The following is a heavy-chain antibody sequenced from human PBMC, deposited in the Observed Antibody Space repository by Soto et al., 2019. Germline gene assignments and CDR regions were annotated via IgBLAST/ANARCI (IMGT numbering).Heavy chain of an antibody. V-gene: IGHV3-21*01. J-gene: IGHJ6*02. CDR3: ARGRIFGVVTGSYYYGMDV. Sequence: GGSLRLSCAASGFTFSSYSMNWVRQAPGKGLEWVSSISSSSSYIYYADSVKGRFTISRDNAKNSLYLQMNSLRAEDTAVYYCARGRIFGVVTGSYYYGMDVWGQGTTVTVSS. CDR1: GFTFSSYS. CDR2: ISSSSSYI. D-gene: IGHD3-3*01.